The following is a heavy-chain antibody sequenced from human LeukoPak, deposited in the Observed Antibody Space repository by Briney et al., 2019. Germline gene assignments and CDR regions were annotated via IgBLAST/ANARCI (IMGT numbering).Heavy chain of an antibody. Sequence: GGSLRLSCAASGFTVSSNYMSWVRQAPGKGLEWVSVIYSGGSAYYPDSVKGRFTISRDNSKNTVYLQMNSLRAEDTAVYYCAKHSGSYYPPHGYYYMDVWGKGTTVTVSS. CDR2: IYSGGSA. CDR1: GFTVSSNY. V-gene: IGHV3-53*01. J-gene: IGHJ6*03. D-gene: IGHD3-10*01. CDR3: AKHSGSYYPPHGYYYMDV.